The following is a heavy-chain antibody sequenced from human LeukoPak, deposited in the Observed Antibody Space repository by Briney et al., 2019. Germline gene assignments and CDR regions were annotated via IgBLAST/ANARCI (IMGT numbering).Heavy chain of an antibody. CDR2: IYPLETT. CDR3: AREIVAGLGVSFDI. CDR1: GDSVNSGAYY. V-gene: IGHV4-61*02. D-gene: IGHD6-19*01. J-gene: IGHJ3*02. Sequence: SETLSLTCTVSGDSVNSGAYYWSWLRQPAGKEPEWIGRIYPLETTNYNPSLKSRAAISVDTSKNQFSLRLSSVTAADAAVYYCAREIVAGLGVSFDIWGQGTVVTVSS.